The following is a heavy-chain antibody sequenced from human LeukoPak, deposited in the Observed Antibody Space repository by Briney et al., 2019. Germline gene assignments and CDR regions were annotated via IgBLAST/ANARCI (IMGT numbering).Heavy chain of an antibody. Sequence: SETLSLTCTVSGGSISSGSYYWSWIRQPAGKGLEWIGRIYTSGSTNYNPSLKSRVTISVDTSKNQFSLKLSSVTAADTAVYYCASEGPGRYFDYWGQGTLVTVSS. CDR2: IYTSGST. D-gene: IGHD1-26*01. J-gene: IGHJ4*02. CDR3: ASEGPGRYFDY. V-gene: IGHV4-61*02. CDR1: GGSISSGSYY.